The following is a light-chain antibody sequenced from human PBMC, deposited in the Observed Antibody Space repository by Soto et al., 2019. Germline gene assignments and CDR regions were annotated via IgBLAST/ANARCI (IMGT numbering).Light chain of an antibody. CDR3: SSYTSSSTLVV. CDR1: SSDVGGYNY. CDR2: DVS. V-gene: IGLV2-14*01. Sequence: QSALTQPASVSGSPGQSITISCTGTSSDVGGYNYVSWYQQHPGKAPKLMMYDVSNRPSGVSNRFSGSKSGNKASLTISGIQAEDGADYYCSSYTSSSTLVVFGGGTTLTVL. J-gene: IGLJ2*01.